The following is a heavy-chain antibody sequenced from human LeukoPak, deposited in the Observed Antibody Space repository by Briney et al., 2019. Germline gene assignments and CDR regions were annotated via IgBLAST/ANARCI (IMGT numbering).Heavy chain of an antibody. CDR3: AKHYYGSGSQKYYFDY. CDR2: VRNDGGDK. D-gene: IGHD3-10*01. CDR1: GFIFSDYG. V-gene: IGHV3-30*02. Sequence: GGSLRLSCAASGFIFSDYGIHWVRQAPGKGREGVTVVRNDGGDKYYADSVRGRFTISRDNSKNTLYLQMNSLRPEDTAVYYCAKHYYGSGSQKYYFDYWGQGTLVTVSS. J-gene: IGHJ4*02.